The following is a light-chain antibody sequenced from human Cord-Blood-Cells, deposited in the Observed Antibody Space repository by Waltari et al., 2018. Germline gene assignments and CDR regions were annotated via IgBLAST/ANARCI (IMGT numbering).Light chain of an antibody. V-gene: IGLV2-11*01. CDR1: SSDVVGYNY. CDR3: CSYAGSYTLYV. J-gene: IGLJ1*01. CDR2: DVS. Sequence: QSALTQPRSVSGSPGQSVTISCTGTSSDVVGYNYFSWYQQHPGKAPKLMIYDVSKRPSGVPDRFSGSKSGNTASLTISGLQAEDEADYYCCSYAGSYTLYVFGTGTKVTVL.